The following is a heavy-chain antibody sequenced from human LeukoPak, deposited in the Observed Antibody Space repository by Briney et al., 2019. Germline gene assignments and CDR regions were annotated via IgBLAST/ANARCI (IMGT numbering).Heavy chain of an antibody. CDR1: GYTFTSYA. D-gene: IGHD6-13*01. CDR3: ARDTMKIAAAGSDY. J-gene: IGHJ4*02. V-gene: IGHV1-3*01. CDR2: INAGNGNT. Sequence: ASVKGSCKASGYTFTSYAMHWVRQAPGQRLEWMGWINAGNGNTKYSQKFQGRVTITRDTSASTAYMELSSLRSEDTAVYYCARDTMKIAAAGSDYWGQGTLVTVSS.